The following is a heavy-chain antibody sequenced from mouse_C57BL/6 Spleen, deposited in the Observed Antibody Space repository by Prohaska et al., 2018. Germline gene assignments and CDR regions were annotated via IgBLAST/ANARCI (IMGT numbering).Heavy chain of an antibody. J-gene: IGHJ3*01. CDR2: IWSGGST. V-gene: IGHV2-2*01. Sequence: KGLEWSGVIWSGGSTDYNAAFISRLSISKDNSKSQVFLKMNSLQADDTGIYYCARNSNWFAYWGQGTLVTVSA. D-gene: IGHD2-5*01. CDR3: ARNSNWFAY.